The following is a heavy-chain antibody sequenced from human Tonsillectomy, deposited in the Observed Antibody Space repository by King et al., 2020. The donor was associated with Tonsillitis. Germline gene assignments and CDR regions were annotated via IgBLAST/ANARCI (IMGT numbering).Heavy chain of an antibody. CDR3: ARHGEWELLHT. D-gene: IGHD1-26*01. CDR2: IYSGGST. V-gene: IGHV3-53*04. CDR1: GFTVSSNY. J-gene: IGHJ5*02. Sequence: QLVQSGGGLVQPGGSLRLSCAASGFTVSSNYMSWVRQAPGKGLEWVSVIYSGGSTYYADSVKGQFSISRHNSKNTLYLQMNSLRAEDTAVYYCARHGEWELLHTWGQGTLVTVSS.